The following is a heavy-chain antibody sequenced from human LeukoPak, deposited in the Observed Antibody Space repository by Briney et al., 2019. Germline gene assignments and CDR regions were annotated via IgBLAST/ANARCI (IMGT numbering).Heavy chain of an antibody. CDR2: INPSGGST. D-gene: IGHD3-10*01. J-gene: IGHJ3*02. CDR3: ARALWFGESDAFDI. Sequence: ASVKVSCKASGGTFSSYAISWVRQAPGQGLEWMGIINPSGGSTSYAQKFQGRVTMTRDMSTSTVYMELSSLRSEDTAVYYCARALWFGESDAFDIWGQGTMVTVSS. CDR1: GGTFSSYA. V-gene: IGHV1-46*01.